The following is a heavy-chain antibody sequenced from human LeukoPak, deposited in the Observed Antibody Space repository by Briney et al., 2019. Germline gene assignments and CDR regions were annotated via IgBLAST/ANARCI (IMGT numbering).Heavy chain of an antibody. J-gene: IGHJ4*02. V-gene: IGHV3-48*02. CDR3: ASYDYVWGSYRFFDS. D-gene: IGHD3-16*02. Sequence: PGGSLRLSCAASGFTFSSNGMNWVRQAPGKGLEWVSYISSSSSTIYYADSVKGRFTFSRDNAKNSLYLQMNSLRDEDTAVYYCASYDYVWGSYRFFDSWGQGTLVTVSS. CDR2: ISSSSSTI. CDR1: GFTFSSNG.